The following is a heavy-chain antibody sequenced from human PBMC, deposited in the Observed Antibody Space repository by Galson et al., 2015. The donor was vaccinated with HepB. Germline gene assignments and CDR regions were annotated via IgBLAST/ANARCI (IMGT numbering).Heavy chain of an antibody. D-gene: IGHD3-22*01. CDR1: GYSFTSYW. Sequence: QSGAEVKKPGESLKISCKGSGYSFTSYWIGWVRQMPGKGLEWMGIIYPGDSDTRYSPSFQGQVTISADKSISTAYLQWSSLKASDTAMYYCARQYCYDSSGYPDAFDIWGQGTMVTVSS. CDR3: ARQYCYDSSGYPDAFDI. CDR2: IYPGDSDT. J-gene: IGHJ3*02. V-gene: IGHV5-51*01.